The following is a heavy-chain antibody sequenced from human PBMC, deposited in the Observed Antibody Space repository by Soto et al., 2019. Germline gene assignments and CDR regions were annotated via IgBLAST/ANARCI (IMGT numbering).Heavy chain of an antibody. CDR2: INHSGST. Sequence: SETLSLTCAVYGGSFSGYYLSWIRQPPGKGLEWIGEINHSGSTNYNPSLKSRVTISVDTSKNQFSLKLSSVTAADTAVYYCASLPPRDYDSTGRYEIDYWGQGTLVTVSS. CDR3: ASLPPRDYDSTGRYEIDY. J-gene: IGHJ4*02. V-gene: IGHV4-34*01. D-gene: IGHD3-22*01. CDR1: GGSFSGYY.